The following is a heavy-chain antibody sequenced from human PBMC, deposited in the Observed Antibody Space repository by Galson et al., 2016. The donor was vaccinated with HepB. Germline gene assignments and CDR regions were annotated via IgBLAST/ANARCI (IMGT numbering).Heavy chain of an antibody. CDR1: GFIFSNAC. Sequence: SLRLSCAASGFIFSNACMSWVRQAPGKGLQWVGHIKTKSDGGTTEYAAPVKGRFSISRDDSTNTLYLQMNSLKTEDTAVYYCTTHRGYDIPPFFDYWGQGTLLTVSS. CDR3: TTHRGYDIPPFFDY. V-gene: IGHV3-15*01. CDR2: IKTKSDGGTT. J-gene: IGHJ4*02. D-gene: IGHD5-12*01.